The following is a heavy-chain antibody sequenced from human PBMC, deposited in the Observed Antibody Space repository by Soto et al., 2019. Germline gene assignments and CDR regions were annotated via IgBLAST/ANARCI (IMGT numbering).Heavy chain of an antibody. CDR1: GFTVSSNY. D-gene: IGHD5-12*01. V-gene: IGHV3-53*04. Sequence: GGSLRLSCAASGFTVSSNYMSWVRQAPGKGLEWVSVIYSGGSTYYADSVKGRFTISRHNSKNTLYLQMNSLRAEDTAVYYCARVTRGYSGYDLIAPGDYYYYYMDVWGKGTTVTVSS. CDR2: IYSGGST. CDR3: ARVTRGYSGYDLIAPGDYYYYYMDV. J-gene: IGHJ6*03.